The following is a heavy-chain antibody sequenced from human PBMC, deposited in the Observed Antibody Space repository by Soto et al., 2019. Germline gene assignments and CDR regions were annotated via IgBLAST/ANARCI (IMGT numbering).Heavy chain of an antibody. CDR2: IYWDDDK. CDR3: AHRPHPDKDPTAHWFAP. Sequence: ESGPTLVNPTQTLTLTCTFSGFSLSTSGVGVGWIRQPPGKALEWLALIYWDDDKRYSPSLKSRLTITKDTSKNQVVLTMTNMDPVDTATYYCAHRPHPDKDPTAHWFAPWGQGTLVTVSS. V-gene: IGHV2-5*02. J-gene: IGHJ5*02. D-gene: IGHD2-21*02. CDR1: GFSLSTSGVG.